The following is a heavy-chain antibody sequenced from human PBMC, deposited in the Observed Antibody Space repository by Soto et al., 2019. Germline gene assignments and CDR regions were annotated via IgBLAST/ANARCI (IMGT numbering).Heavy chain of an antibody. CDR2: MDPNSGVT. CDR3: ATERKLDFWRKGLDV. Sequence: ASVKVSCKASGYTFTSYDINWVRQAPGQGLEWLGWMDPNSGVTGYAQKFQGRVSMTRNISINTAHMELSSLRSEDTAVYYCATERKLDFWRKGLDVWGQGTTVTVSS. J-gene: IGHJ6*02. CDR1: GYTFTSYD. D-gene: IGHD3-3*01. V-gene: IGHV1-8*01.